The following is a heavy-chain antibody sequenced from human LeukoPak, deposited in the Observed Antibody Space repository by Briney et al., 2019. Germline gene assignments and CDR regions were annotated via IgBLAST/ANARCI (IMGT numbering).Heavy chain of an antibody. V-gene: IGHV1-8*01. J-gene: IGHJ5*02. D-gene: IGHD3-10*01. Sequence: AASVKVSCKASGYTFTSNDINWVRQATGQGLEWKGWMNPNSGNTAYAQKFQGRVTMTRNTSISTAYMELSSLRSEDTAVYYCARGSILLWFGESYGTWGQGTLVTVSS. CDR3: ARGSILLWFGESYGT. CDR1: GYTFTSND. CDR2: MNPNSGNT.